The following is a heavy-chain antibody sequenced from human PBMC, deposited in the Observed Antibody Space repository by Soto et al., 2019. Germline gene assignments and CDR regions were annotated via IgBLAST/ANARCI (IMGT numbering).Heavy chain of an antibody. CDR3: AKDVGSGSFKGYYYGMDV. CDR2: ISRGGYT. Sequence: EVQLLESGGGLGQSGGSLRLSCAVSGVTFSSYAMNWVRQAPGKGLEWVSSISRGGYTYHAESVKGRFTISRDNSKNTLYLQMNSLRATDPAVYYCAKDVGSGSFKGYYYGMDVWGQGNTVTVSS. D-gene: IGHD6-19*01. V-gene: IGHV3-23*01. CDR1: GVTFSSYA. J-gene: IGHJ6*02.